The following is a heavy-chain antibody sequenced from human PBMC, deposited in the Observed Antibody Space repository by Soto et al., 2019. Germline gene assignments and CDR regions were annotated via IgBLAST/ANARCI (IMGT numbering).Heavy chain of an antibody. D-gene: IGHD3-16*02. CDR3: ANNRAHYDSVWGSYRFEYFQH. Sequence: EVQLLESGGGLVQPGGSLRLSCAASGFTFSSYAMSWVRQAPGKGLEWVSAISGSGGSTYYADSVKGRFTISRDNSKNTLYLQMNSLRAEDTAVYYCANNRAHYDSVWGSYRFEYFQHWGQGTLVTVSS. CDR1: GFTFSSYA. V-gene: IGHV3-23*01. CDR2: ISGSGGST. J-gene: IGHJ1*01.